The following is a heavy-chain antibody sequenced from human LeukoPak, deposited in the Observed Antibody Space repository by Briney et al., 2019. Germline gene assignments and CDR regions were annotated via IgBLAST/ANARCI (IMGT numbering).Heavy chain of an antibody. CDR3: ARDTNPSYSGWYNLPDY. D-gene: IGHD6-19*01. CDR2: INPSGGST. CDR1: GYTFTSYY. V-gene: IGHV1-46*01. Sequence: GASVKVSCKASGYTFTSYYMHWVRQAPGQGLEWMGIINPSGGSTRYAQKFQGRVTMTRDTSTSTVYMELSSLRSEDTAVYYCARDTNPSYSGWYNLPDYWGQGTLVTVSP. J-gene: IGHJ4*02.